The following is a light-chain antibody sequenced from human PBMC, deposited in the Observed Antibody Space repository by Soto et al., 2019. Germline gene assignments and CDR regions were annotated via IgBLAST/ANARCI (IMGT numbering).Light chain of an antibody. Sequence: QSALTQPASVSGSPGQSITISCSGTSSDVGGYNYVSWYQQHPGKAPKLMIYEVSNRPSGVSNRFSGSKSGNTASLTISGLHTEDEAVYYCISYTSSSTQVLFGGGTKLTVL. CDR2: EVS. V-gene: IGLV2-14*01. CDR1: SSDVGGYNY. J-gene: IGLJ2*01. CDR3: ISYTSSSTQVL.